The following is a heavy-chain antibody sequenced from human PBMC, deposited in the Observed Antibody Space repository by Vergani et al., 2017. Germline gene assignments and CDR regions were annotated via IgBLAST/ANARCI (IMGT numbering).Heavy chain of an antibody. CDR2: IIPILGIA. Sequence: QVQLVQSGAEVKKPGSSVKVSCKASGGTFSSYTISWVRQAPGQGLEWMGRIIPILGIANYAQKFQGRVTITADKSTSTAYMELSSLRSEDTAVYYCARDTVWYCGGACYNLDYWGQGTLVTVSS. J-gene: IGHJ4*02. CDR3: ARDTVWYCGGACYNLDY. D-gene: IGHD2-21*02. CDR1: GGTFSSYT. V-gene: IGHV1-69*08.